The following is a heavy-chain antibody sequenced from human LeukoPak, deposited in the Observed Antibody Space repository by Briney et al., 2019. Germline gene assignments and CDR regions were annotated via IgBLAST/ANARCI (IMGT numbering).Heavy chain of an antibody. D-gene: IGHD6-13*01. CDR3: PRDGSSSWYAY. Sequence: ASVNVSCKSSGYTFTSYGISWVRQAPGQGLEWMGWISPYNGNTNYAHKLQGRVTMTPDTSTSTPYMDLRSLSSDDTPVYDFPRDGSSSWYAYWGQGTLVTDSS. CDR1: GYTFTSYG. J-gene: IGHJ4*02. CDR2: ISPYNGNT. V-gene: IGHV1-18*01.